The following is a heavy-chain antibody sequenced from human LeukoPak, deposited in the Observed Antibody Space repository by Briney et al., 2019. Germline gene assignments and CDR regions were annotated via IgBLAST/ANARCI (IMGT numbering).Heavy chain of an antibody. CDR3: ARSLSGSGSYKPDY. J-gene: IGHJ4*02. CDR2: ISYDGTNK. D-gene: IGHD3-10*01. CDR1: GLTFSRHG. Sequence: PGGSLRLSCAASGLTFSRHGMHWVRQAPGKGLEWVAVISYDGTNKYYADSVKGRFTISRDNSKNTLYLQMNSLRAEDTAVYYCARSLSGSGSYKPDYWGQGTLVTVSS. V-gene: IGHV3-30*19.